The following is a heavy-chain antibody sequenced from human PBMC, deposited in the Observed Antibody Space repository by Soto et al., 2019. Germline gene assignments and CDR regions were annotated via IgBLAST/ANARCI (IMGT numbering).Heavy chain of an antibody. CDR1: GFTFSIYW. J-gene: IGHJ3*02. V-gene: IGHV3-74*01. D-gene: IGHD6-13*01. CDR3: ARGTSSWRNAFDI. Sequence: PGGSLRLSFAASGFTFSIYWMHWVRQAPGKGLVWVSRLSTDGSSTYYADTVKGRFTISRDNSKNTLYLQMSSLRAEDTAVYYCARGTSSWRNAFDIWGQGTMVTVSS. CDR2: LSTDGSST.